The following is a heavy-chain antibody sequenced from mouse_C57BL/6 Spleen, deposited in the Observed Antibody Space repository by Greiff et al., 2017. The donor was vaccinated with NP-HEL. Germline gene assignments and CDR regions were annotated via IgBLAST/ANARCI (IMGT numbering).Heavy chain of an antibody. CDR3: ASPPYYGRSYGYFDV. CDR1: GYTFTDYY. J-gene: IGHJ1*03. D-gene: IGHD1-1*01. Sequence: QVQLQQSGAELVKPGASVKISCKASGYTFTDYYINWVKQRPGQGLEGIGKIGPGSGSTYYNEKFKGKATLTADKSSSTAYMQLSSLTSEDSAVYFCASPPYYGRSYGYFDVWGTGTTVTVSS. V-gene: IGHV1-77*01. CDR2: IGPGSGST.